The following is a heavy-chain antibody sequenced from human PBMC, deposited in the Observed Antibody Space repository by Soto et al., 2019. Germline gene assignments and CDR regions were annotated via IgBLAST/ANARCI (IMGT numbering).Heavy chain of an antibody. Sequence: GEASETLSLTCTVSGGSISSYYWSWIRQPPGKGLEWIGYIYYSGSTNYNPSLKSRVTISVDTSKNQFSLKLSSVTAADTAVYYCARRYSSAFDIWGQGTMVT. CDR2: IYYSGST. CDR1: GGSISSYY. V-gene: IGHV4-59*08. CDR3: ARRYSSAFDI. D-gene: IGHD6-13*01. J-gene: IGHJ3*02.